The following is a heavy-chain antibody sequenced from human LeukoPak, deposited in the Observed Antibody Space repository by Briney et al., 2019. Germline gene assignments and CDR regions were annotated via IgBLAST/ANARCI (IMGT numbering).Heavy chain of an antibody. V-gene: IGHV4-30-2*01. CDR2: IYHSGST. J-gene: IGHJ6*03. CDR3: ARVHKVLVPAALYYYYMDV. CDR1: GGSITSGGYY. D-gene: IGHD2-2*01. Sequence: PSETLSLTCTVSGGSITSGGYYWSWIRQPPGKGLEWIGYIYHSGSTYYNPSLKSRVTISVDRSKNQFSLKLSSVTAADTAVYYCARVHKVLVPAALYYYYMDVWGKGTTVTVSS.